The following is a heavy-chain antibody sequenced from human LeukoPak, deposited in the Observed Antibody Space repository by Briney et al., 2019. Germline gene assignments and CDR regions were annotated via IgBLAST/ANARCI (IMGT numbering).Heavy chain of an antibody. V-gene: IGHV3-23*01. Sequence: GGSLRLSCAASGFTFSSSAMSWVRQVPGEGLEWVSGISASGGSTSYADSVRGRFTISRDNSKNTLYVQMNSLRDEDTAVYYCAKDRRWESPHYLDSWGQGTLVTVSS. J-gene: IGHJ4*02. CDR2: ISASGGST. CDR1: GFTFSSSA. D-gene: IGHD1-26*01. CDR3: AKDRRWESPHYLDS.